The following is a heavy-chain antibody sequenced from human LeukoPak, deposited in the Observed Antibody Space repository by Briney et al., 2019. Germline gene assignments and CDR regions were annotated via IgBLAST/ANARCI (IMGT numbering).Heavy chain of an antibody. Sequence: GGSLRLSCAASGFTFSTYWMHWVRQNPGKGLVWLSRIHYDGTYTTYVDSVRGRFTISRDNTKSTLYLQMNSLRADDTAVYYCARGAEGHNYGELDSWGQGTLVTVSS. CDR1: GFTFSTYW. V-gene: IGHV3-74*01. J-gene: IGHJ5*01. D-gene: IGHD5-18*01. CDR3: ARGAEGHNYGELDS. CDR2: IHYDGTYT.